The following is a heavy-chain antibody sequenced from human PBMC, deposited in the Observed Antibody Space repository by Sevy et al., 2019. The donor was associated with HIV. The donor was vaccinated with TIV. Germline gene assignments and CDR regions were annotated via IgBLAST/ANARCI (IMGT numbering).Heavy chain of an antibody. D-gene: IGHD2-8*01. CDR1: GFTCSSYA. V-gene: IGHV3-30-3*01. CDR2: ISYDGSNK. J-gene: IGHJ4*02. Sequence: GGSLRLSCAASGFTCSSYAMHWVRQAPGKGLEWVAVISYDGSNKYYADSVKGRFTISRDNSRNTLYLQMNSLSAEDTAVYYCARERGGVYAASFDYWGQGTLVTVSS. CDR3: ARERGGVYAASFDY.